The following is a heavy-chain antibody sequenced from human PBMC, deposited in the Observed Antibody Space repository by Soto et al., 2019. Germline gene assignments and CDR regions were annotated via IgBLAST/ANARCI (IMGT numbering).Heavy chain of an antibody. CDR1: GFTFSSHS. V-gene: IGHV3-23*01. Sequence: EVHLLESGGGLVQPGGSLRLSCAASGFTFSSHSMTWVRQAPGKGLEWISGISNNNVDTFYAESVKGRFTISRDNSKNTVSLQMNSLRAYDTARYFCSKCSGYGASWGQGTLVIVSS. CDR2: ISNNNVDT. CDR3: SKCSGYGAS. J-gene: IGHJ4*02. D-gene: IGHD3-10*02.